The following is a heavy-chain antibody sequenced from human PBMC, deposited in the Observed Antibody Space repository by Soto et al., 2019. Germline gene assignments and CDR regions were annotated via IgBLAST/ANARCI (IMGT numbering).Heavy chain of an antibody. CDR1: GYTFTSYS. CDR2: IDAANGNT. CDR3: AIWTTVTAPIDY. Sequence: ASVKVSCKASGYTFTSYSMHWVRQAPGQRLEWMGWIDAANGNTKYSQNFQGRVTITRDTSASTAYMELSSLRSEDTAVYYCAIWTTVTAPIDYWGQGTLVTAPQ. D-gene: IGHD4-17*01. J-gene: IGHJ4*02. V-gene: IGHV1-3*01.